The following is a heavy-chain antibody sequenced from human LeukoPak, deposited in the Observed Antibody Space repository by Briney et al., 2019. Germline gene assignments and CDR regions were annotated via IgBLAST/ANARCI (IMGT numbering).Heavy chain of an antibody. J-gene: IGHJ4*02. Sequence: SETLSLTCTVSGGSISSSTYYWGWIRQPPGKGLEWIGSIYYSGSTYYNPSLKSRVTISVDTSKNQFSLKLSSVTAADTAVYYCASLQYSSGWPFDYWGQGTLVTVSS. CDR2: IYYSGST. CDR1: GGSISSSTYY. CDR3: ASLQYSSGWPFDY. D-gene: IGHD6-19*01. V-gene: IGHV4-39*01.